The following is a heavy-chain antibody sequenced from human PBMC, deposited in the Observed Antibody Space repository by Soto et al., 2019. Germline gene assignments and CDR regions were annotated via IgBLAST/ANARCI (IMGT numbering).Heavy chain of an antibody. CDR2: IKQDGSEK. Sequence: GSLRLSCAASGFTFSSYWMSWVRQAPGKGLEWVANIKQDGSEKYYVDSVKGRFTISRDNAKNSLYLQMNSLRAEDTAVYYCARDRYPHPGPHDYWGQGTLVTVSS. J-gene: IGHJ4*02. CDR3: ARDRYPHPGPHDY. V-gene: IGHV3-7*03. D-gene: IGHD1-20*01. CDR1: GFTFSSYW.